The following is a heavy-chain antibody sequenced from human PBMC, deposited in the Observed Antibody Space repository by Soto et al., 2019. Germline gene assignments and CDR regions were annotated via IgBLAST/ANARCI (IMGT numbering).Heavy chain of an antibody. CDR1: GLSFGGYS. CDR3: SRDSVSRLFDY. Sequence: PSDSLSLTFAASGLSFGGYSMHWFRQAPGTGLEWVGEINHSGSSNYNPSLKSRVTISVDTSKNQFSLKLTSVTAADTALYYCSRDSVSRLFDYWGQGTLVTVSS. D-gene: IGHD4-4*01. J-gene: IGHJ4*02. V-gene: IGHV4-34*01. CDR2: INHSGSS.